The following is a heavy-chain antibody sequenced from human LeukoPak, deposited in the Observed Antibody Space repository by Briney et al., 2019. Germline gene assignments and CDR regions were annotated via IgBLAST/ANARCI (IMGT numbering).Heavy chain of an antibody. CDR2: INQSGST. Sequence: SETLSLTCAVYGASFSGYYWNWIRQSPGKGLEWIGEINQSGSTNYNPSLKSRVTISVDTSKKQFSLRLSSVSGADTAVYYCARGRGAVAGYFDRWGQGTLVTVSS. J-gene: IGHJ4*02. CDR3: ARGRGAVAGYFDR. V-gene: IGHV4-34*01. D-gene: IGHD6-19*01. CDR1: GASFSGYY.